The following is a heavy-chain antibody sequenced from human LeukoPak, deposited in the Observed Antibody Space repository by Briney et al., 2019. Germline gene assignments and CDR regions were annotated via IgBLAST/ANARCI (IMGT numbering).Heavy chain of an antibody. CDR3: ARCPPRDSCGYTQYYFDY. D-gene: IGHD3-22*01. Sequence: GGSLRLSCAPSRFTFSGYSMNWVGQAPAQGLDWISSISTSGSYIYHADSVKGRFTISRDNAKNLLYLQMHCLRDEDTAVYYCARCPPRDSCGYTQYYFDYWGQGTLVTVSS. CDR1: RFTFSGYS. J-gene: IGHJ4*02. V-gene: IGHV3-21*01. CDR2: ISTSGSYI.